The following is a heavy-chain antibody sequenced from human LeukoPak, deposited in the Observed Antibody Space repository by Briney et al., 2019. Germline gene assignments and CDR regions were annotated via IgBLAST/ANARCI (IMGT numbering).Heavy chain of an antibody. CDR1: GFTFGAHA. CDR3: AKDIGDDWTYCTATSCYESAFDV. Sequence: GRSLRLSCEASGFTFGAHAMHWVRQAPGKGLEWVSGIIWNGGRIGYADFVKGRFIISRDNARNSLYLQMNSLRPEDTAFYYCAKDIGDDWTYCTATSCYESAFDVWGQGTMVTVSS. J-gene: IGHJ3*01. D-gene: IGHD2-2*01. V-gene: IGHV3-9*01. CDR2: IIWNGGRI.